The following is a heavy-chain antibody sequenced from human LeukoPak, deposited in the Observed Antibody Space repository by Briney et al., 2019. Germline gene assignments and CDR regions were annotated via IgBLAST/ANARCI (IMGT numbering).Heavy chain of an antibody. CDR2: ISDDGSKK. J-gene: IGHJ4*02. V-gene: IGHV3-30*04. CDR1: GFTFSSYA. Sequence: GGSLRLSCAASGFTFSSYAMHWVRQAPGKGVEGVAVISDDGSKKYYADSVKGRFTISRDSSKNTVYLQMNSLRVEDTAVFYCARGFGMGYFDYWGQGTLVTVSS. D-gene: IGHD1-14*01. CDR3: ARGFGMGYFDY.